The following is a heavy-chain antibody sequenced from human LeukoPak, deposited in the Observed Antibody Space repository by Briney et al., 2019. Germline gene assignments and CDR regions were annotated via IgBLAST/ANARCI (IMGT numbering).Heavy chain of an antibody. D-gene: IGHD3-9*01. CDR2: INPNSGGT. J-gene: IGHJ5*02. V-gene: IGHV1-2*02. CDR1: GYTFTGYY. Sequence: ASVKVSCKASGYTFTGYYMHWVRQAPGQGLEWMGWINPNSGGTNYAQKFQGRVTMTRDTSISTAYMELSRLRSDDTAVYYCARHDGAETCYDILTGYYPNWFDPWGQGTLVTVSS. CDR3: ARHDGAETCYDILTGYYPNWFDP.